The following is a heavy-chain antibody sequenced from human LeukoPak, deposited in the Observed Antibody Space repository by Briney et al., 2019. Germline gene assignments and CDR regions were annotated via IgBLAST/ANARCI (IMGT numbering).Heavy chain of an antibody. CDR2: INPNNGGT. V-gene: IGHV1-2*02. J-gene: IGHJ3*01. CDR3: ARGAGRKSFGV. CDR1: GYTFSGNH. Sequence: EASVKVSCNASGYTFSGNHLHWDRQAPGQGLEWMGWINPNNGGTSFAQNFQGRVTLTRDTSISTAYMELSTLRSDDTAVYYCARGAGRKSFGVWGQGTMVTVST.